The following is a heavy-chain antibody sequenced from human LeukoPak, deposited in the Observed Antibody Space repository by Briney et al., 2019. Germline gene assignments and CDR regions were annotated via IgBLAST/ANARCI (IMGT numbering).Heavy chain of an antibody. CDR2: INPNSGGT. Sequence: GASVKVSCKASGYTFTGYYMHWVRQAPGQGLEWMGWINPNSGGTNYAQKFQGRVTMTRDTSISTAYMELSRLRSDDTAVYYCARAPYGSAPPYYYYYYMDVWGKGTTVTISS. V-gene: IGHV1-2*02. D-gene: IGHD3-10*01. CDR1: GYTFTGYY. CDR3: ARAPYGSAPPYYYYYYMDV. J-gene: IGHJ6*03.